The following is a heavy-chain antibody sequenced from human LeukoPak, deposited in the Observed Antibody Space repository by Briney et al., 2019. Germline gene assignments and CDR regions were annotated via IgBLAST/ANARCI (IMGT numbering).Heavy chain of an antibody. D-gene: IGHD3-10*01. J-gene: IGHJ3*02. CDR2: ISNDGSNK. V-gene: IGHV3-30-3*01. CDR3: ARDQLWFGELLSYAFDI. Sequence: GGSLRLSCAASGFTFSSYAMHWVRQAPGKGLEWVAVISNDGSNKYYADSVKGRFTISRDNSKNTLYLQMNSLRAEDTAVYYCARDQLWFGELLSYAFDIWGQGTMVTVSS. CDR1: GFTFSSYA.